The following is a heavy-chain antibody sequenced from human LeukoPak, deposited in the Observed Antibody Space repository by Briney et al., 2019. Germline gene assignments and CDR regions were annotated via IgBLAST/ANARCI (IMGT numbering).Heavy chain of an antibody. Sequence: ASVKVSCKASGYTFTGYYMHWLRQAPGQGLEWMGRINPNSGGANYAQKFQGRVTMTRDTSISTAYMELSRLRSDDTAVYYCARLGASDYVWGKWWYFDYWGQGTLVTVSS. J-gene: IGHJ4*02. CDR3: ARLGASDYVWGKWWYFDY. CDR2: INPNSGGA. V-gene: IGHV1-2*06. CDR1: GYTFTGYY. D-gene: IGHD3-16*01.